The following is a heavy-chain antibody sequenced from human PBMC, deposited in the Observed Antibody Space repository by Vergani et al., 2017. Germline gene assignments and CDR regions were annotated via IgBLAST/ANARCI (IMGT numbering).Heavy chain of an antibody. CDR1: GFTFSSYA. Sequence: QVQLVESGGGVVQPGRSLRLSCAASGFTFSSYAMHWVRQAPGKGLEWVAVILYDGSNKYYADSVKGRFTISRDNSKNTLYLQMNSLRAEDTAVYYCARVRGSKGSSSPFFDYWGQGTLVTVSS. J-gene: IGHJ4*02. CDR3: ARVRGSKGSSSPFFDY. V-gene: IGHV3-30-3*01. D-gene: IGHD6-6*01. CDR2: ILYDGSNK.